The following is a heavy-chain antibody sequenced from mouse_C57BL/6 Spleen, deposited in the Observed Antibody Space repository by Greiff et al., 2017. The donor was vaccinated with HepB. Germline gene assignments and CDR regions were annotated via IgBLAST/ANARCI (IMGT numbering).Heavy chain of an antibody. J-gene: IGHJ4*01. Sequence: EVQLQQSGPELVKPGASVKMSCKASGYTFTDYNMHWVKQSHGKSLEWIGYINPNNGGTSYNQKFKGKATLTVNKSSSTAYMELRSLTSEDSAVYYCARGVYYSNYAMDYWGQGTSVTVSS. D-gene: IGHD2-5*01. CDR2: INPNNGGT. CDR1: GYTFTDYN. CDR3: ARGVYYSNYAMDY. V-gene: IGHV1-22*01.